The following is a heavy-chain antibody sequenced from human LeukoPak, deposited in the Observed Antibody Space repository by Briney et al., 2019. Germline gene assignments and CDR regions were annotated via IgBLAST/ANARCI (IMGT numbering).Heavy chain of an antibody. CDR3: AKVPLDEGITMIVVAYYFDY. CDR1: GFTFSSYA. Sequence: GGSLRLSCAASGFTFSSYAMSWVRQAPGKGLEWVSAICGSGGSTYYADSVKGRFTISRDNSKNTLYLQMNSLRAEDTAVYYCAKVPLDEGITMIVVAYYFDYWGQGTLVTVSS. J-gene: IGHJ4*02. CDR2: ICGSGGST. V-gene: IGHV3-23*01. D-gene: IGHD3-22*01.